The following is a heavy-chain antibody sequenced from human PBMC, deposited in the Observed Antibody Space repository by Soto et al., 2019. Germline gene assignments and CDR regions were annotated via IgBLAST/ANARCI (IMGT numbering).Heavy chain of an antibody. CDR1: GFTFSSYS. Sequence: GSLSLSCDASGFTFSSYSMNWVRQAPGKGLEWVSYISSSSSTIYYADSVKGRFTISRDNAKNSLYLQMNRLRDEDTAVYYCARGLEPVLRFLEWSHDYWGQGTLVTVSS. J-gene: IGHJ4*02. CDR3: ARGLEPVLRFLEWSHDY. V-gene: IGHV3-48*02. D-gene: IGHD3-3*01. CDR2: ISSSSSTI.